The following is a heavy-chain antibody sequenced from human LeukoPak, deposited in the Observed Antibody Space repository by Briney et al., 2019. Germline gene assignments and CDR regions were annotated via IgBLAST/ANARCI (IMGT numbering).Heavy chain of an antibody. Sequence: PGRSRRLSCAASGFTFSRYAMHWVRQAPGKGLEWVAVTWYDGSNKFYTDSVKGRFTISRDNSKNTLYLQINSLRVDDTAIYYCARGSHGEHDSWGQGTLVTVSS. D-gene: IGHD4-17*01. J-gene: IGHJ5*01. CDR1: GFTFSRYA. CDR2: TWYDGSNK. V-gene: IGHV3-33*01. CDR3: ARGSHGEHDS.